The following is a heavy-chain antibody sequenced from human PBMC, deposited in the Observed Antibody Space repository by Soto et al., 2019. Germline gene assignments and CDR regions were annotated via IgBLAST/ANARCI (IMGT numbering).Heavy chain of an antibody. Sequence: QAQLEQSGGEVKKPGSSVKVSCKASRVAFGKFIGPWVRQAPGLGLEWVGGIIPIFGTANYAQKFQGRVTITADESTSTSYMEVNNLRSEDTAVYYCAKVRYSSPMGYYYGMDVWGQGTTVTVSS. CDR1: RVAFGKFI. CDR3: AKVRYSSPMGYYYGMDV. CDR2: IIPIFGTA. J-gene: IGHJ6*02. V-gene: IGHV1-69*01. D-gene: IGHD6-19*01.